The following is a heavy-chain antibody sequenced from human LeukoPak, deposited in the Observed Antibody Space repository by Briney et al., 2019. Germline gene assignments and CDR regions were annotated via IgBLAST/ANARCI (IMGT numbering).Heavy chain of an antibody. CDR2: IWSGGNT. CDR1: GFSASSKY. CDR3: ASATYCGGDCYAFFDD. V-gene: IGHV3-66*02. Sequence: GGPLRLSCAASGFSASSKYMSWVRQAPGKGLEWVSSIWSGGNTYYADSVKGRFTISRDNSKNTVYLQMNSLRGEDTAVYYCASATYCGGDCYAFFDDWGQGTLVTVSS. D-gene: IGHD2-21*02. J-gene: IGHJ5*02.